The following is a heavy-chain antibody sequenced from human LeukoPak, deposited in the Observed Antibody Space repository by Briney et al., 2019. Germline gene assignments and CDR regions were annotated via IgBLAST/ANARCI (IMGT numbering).Heavy chain of an antibody. D-gene: IGHD6-13*01. CDR2: INPSGGST. CDR3: AKGGAADYYFDY. J-gene: IGHJ4*02. CDR1: GYTFTSYY. Sequence: ASVKVSCKASGYTFTSYYMHWVRQAPGQGLEWMGIINPSGGSTSYAQKFQGRVTMTRDTSTSTVYMGLSGLRSEDTAVYYCAKGGAADYYFDYWGQGTLVTVSS. V-gene: IGHV1-46*01.